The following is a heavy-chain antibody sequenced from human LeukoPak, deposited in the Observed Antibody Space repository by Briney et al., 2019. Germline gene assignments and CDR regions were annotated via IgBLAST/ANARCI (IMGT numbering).Heavy chain of an antibody. CDR1: GFTFSSFS. CDR2: ISWNSGSK. V-gene: IGHV3-9*01. CDR3: AKDTDYYAGLDA. D-gene: IGHD3-9*01. J-gene: IGHJ6*02. Sequence: GGAPRPSSSNSGFTFSSFSMSLGRQGPRKGLEGGSGISWNSGSKGYAGSVKGRFTISRDNAKNALYLEMNSLRTEDTALYYCAKDTDYYAGLDAWGQGTTVTVSS.